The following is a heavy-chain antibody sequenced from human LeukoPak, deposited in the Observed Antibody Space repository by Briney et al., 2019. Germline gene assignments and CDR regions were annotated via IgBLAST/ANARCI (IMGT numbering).Heavy chain of an antibody. CDR1: GFTFSSYA. V-gene: IGHV3-7*01. J-gene: IGHJ4*02. CDR2: IKQDGSEK. D-gene: IGHD3-10*02. CDR3: ARVLYYYVPY. Sequence: PGGSLRLSCAASGFTFSSYAMHWVRQAPGKGLEWVANIKQDGSEKYYVDSVKGRFTISRDNAKNSLYLQMNSLRAEDTAVYYCARVLYYYVPYWGQGTLVTVSS.